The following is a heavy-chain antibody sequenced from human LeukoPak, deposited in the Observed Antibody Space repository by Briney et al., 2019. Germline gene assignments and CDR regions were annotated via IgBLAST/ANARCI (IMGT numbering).Heavy chain of an antibody. D-gene: IGHD1-26*01. CDR1: GFTFSSYW. V-gene: IGHV3-7*05. Sequence: GGSLSLSCAASGFTFSSYWMSWVRQAPGKGLEWVANIKQDGSEKYYVDSVKGRFTISRDNAKNSLYLQMNSLRAEDTAVYYCARVGGYATELYYYYGMDVWGQGTTVTAAS. CDR3: ARVGGYATELYYYYGMDV. J-gene: IGHJ6*02. CDR2: IKQDGSEK.